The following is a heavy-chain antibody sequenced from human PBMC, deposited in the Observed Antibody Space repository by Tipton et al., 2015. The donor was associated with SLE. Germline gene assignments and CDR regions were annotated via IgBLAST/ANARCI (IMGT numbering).Heavy chain of an antibody. V-gene: IGHV1-18*04. D-gene: IGHD3-22*01. J-gene: IGHJ4*02. Sequence: QLVQSGAEVKKPGASVKVSCKASGYTFTSYGISWVRQAPGQGLEWMGWISAYNGNTNYAQKLQGRVTMTTDISTSTAYMELRSLRSDDTAVYYCARDSYYYDSSGPDFDYWGQGTLVTVSS. CDR3: ARDSYYYDSSGPDFDY. CDR2: ISAYNGNT. CDR1: GYTFTSYG.